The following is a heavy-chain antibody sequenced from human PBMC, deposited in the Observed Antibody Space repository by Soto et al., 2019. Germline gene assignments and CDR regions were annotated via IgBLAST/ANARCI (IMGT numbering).Heavy chain of an antibody. CDR3: ARVYRSGYYYGSGINDAFDI. J-gene: IGHJ3*02. CDR1: GYTFTSYD. V-gene: IGHV1-8*01. CDR2: MNPNSGNT. D-gene: IGHD3-10*01. Sequence: ASVKVSCKASGYTFTSYDINWVRQATGQGLEWMGWMNPNSGNTGYAQKFQGRVTMTRNTSISTAYMELSSLRSEDTAVYYCARVYRSGYYYGSGINDAFDIWGQGTMVTVSS.